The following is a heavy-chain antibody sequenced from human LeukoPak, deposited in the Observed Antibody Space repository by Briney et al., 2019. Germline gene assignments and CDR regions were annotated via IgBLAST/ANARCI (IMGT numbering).Heavy chain of an antibody. Sequence: GGSLSLSCAASGFTFDDYGMSWVRQAPGKGLEWVSGINWNGGSTGYADSVKGRFTISRDNAKNSLYLQVNSLRAEDTALYYCARDALWTGYDTFDYWGQGTLVTVSS. J-gene: IGHJ4*02. D-gene: IGHD3/OR15-3a*01. CDR2: INWNGGST. CDR1: GFTFDDYG. CDR3: ARDALWTGYDTFDY. V-gene: IGHV3-20*04.